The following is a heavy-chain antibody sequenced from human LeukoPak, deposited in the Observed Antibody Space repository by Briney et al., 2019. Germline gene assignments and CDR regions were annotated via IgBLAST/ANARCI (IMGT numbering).Heavy chain of an antibody. V-gene: IGHV1-18*01. J-gene: IGHJ4*02. D-gene: IGHD2-15*01. CDR3: ARLPHCSGGSCYFGFDY. CDR2: ISAYNGNT. Sequence: GASVKVSCKASGYTFTSYGISWVRQAPGQGLEWMGWISAYNGNTNYAQKLQGRVTMTTDTSTSTAYMELSSLRSEDTAVYYCARLPHCSGGSCYFGFDYWGQGTLVTVSS. CDR1: GYTFTSYG.